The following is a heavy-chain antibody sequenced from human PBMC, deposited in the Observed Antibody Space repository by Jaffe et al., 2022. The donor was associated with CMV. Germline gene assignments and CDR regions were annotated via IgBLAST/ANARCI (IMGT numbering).Heavy chain of an antibody. D-gene: IGHD6-19*01. CDR1: SGSISGSY. CDR3: ARDAIYSGGGPAVREHTGLDV. CDR2: FYTSGST. J-gene: IGHJ6*02. V-gene: IGHV4-4*07. Sequence: QVLLQESGPGLVKPSETLSLTCTVSSGSISGSYWSWIRQPAGKGLEWIGRFYTSGSTTYNPALKGRVTMSVDTSKNQFSLKLSSVTAADTAVYYCARDAIYSGGGPAVREHTGLDVWGQGTTVTVSS.